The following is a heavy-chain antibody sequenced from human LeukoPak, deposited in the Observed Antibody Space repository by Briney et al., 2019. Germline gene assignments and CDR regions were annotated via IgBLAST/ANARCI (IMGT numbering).Heavy chain of an antibody. V-gene: IGHV1-46*01. CDR1: GYTFTSYY. D-gene: IGHD3-3*01. CDR2: INPSGGST. Sequence: ASVKVSCKASGYTFTSYYMHWVRQAPGQGLEWMGIINPSGGSTSYAQKFQGRVTMTRDTSTSTAYMELRSLRSDDTAVYYCARESGYDVYYYYGMDVWGQGTTVTVSS. J-gene: IGHJ6*02. CDR3: ARESGYDVYYYYGMDV.